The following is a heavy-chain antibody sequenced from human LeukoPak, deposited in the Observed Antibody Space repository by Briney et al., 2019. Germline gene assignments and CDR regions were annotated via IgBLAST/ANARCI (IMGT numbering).Heavy chain of an antibody. CDR3: ARDGPYCSSTSCPSKPDAFDI. V-gene: IGHV1-46*01. D-gene: IGHD2-2*01. Sequence: ASVKVSCKASGYTFTSYYMHWVRQAPGQGLEWMGIINPSGGSTSYAQKFQGRVTMTRDTSTSTVYMELSSLRSEDTAVYYCARDGPYCSSTSCPSKPDAFDIWGQGIMVTVSS. CDR1: GYTFTSYY. J-gene: IGHJ3*02. CDR2: INPSGGST.